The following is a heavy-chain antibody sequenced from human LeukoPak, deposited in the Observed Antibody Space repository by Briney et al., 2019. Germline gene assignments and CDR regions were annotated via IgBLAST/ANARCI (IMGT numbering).Heavy chain of an antibody. CDR2: IYYSGST. CDR1: GDSVSSGNYY. CDR3: ARDAKNDYVWGSYL. J-gene: IGHJ4*02. D-gene: IGHD3-16*02. Sequence: SETLSLTCTVSGDSVSSGNYYWSWLRQPPGKGLEWIGYIYYSGSTKYNPSLKSRVTISLDTSKNQFSLKLSSVTAADTAVYYCARDAKNDYVWGSYLWGQGTLVTVSS. V-gene: IGHV4-61*01.